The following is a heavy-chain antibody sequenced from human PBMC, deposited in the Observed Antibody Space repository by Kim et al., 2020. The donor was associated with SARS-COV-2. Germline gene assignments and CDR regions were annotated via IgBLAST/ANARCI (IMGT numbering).Heavy chain of an antibody. CDR1: GGSISSSNW. CDR3: ARFRRRFPDPSSSGEGIAWFDP. V-gene: IGHV4-4*02. J-gene: IGHJ5*02. Sequence: SETLSLTCAVSGGSISSSNWWSWDRQPPGKGLEWIGEIYHSGSTNYNPSLKSRVTISVDKSKNQFSLKLSSVTAADTAVYYCARFRRRFPDPSSSGEGIAWFDPWGQGTLVTVSS. CDR2: IYHSGST. D-gene: IGHD6-6*01.